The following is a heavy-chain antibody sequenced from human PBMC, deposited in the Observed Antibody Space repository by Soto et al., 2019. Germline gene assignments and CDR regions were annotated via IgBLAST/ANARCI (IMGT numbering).Heavy chain of an antibody. CDR2: IYDSGST. J-gene: IGHJ4*02. D-gene: IGHD2-15*01. Sequence: PSETLSLTCTVSGGSISSSYWSWIRQPPGKGLEWIGYIYDSGSTYYNSSLKSRVTMSVDTSKNQFSLKLSSVTTADTAVYYCARKLIYWGKGTPVTVSS. CDR1: GGSISSSY. V-gene: IGHV4-59*08. CDR3: ARKLIY.